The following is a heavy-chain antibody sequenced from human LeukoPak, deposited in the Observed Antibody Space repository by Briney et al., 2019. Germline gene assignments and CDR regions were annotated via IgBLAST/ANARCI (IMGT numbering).Heavy chain of an antibody. Sequence: GSLRLSCAASGFPFSSYWMSWVRQAPGKGLEWVANIKQDGSEKYYVDSVKGRFTISRDNAKNSLYLQMNSLRAEDTAVYYCASGMTTFHYWGQGTLVTVSS. CDR1: GFPFSSYW. CDR3: ASGMTTFHY. V-gene: IGHV3-7*03. D-gene: IGHD1-1*01. J-gene: IGHJ4*02. CDR2: IKQDGSEK.